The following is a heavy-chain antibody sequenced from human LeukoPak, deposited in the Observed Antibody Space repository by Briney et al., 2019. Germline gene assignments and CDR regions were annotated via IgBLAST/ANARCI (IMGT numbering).Heavy chain of an antibody. Sequence: GGSLRLSCAAFGLTFTSYGMHWVGQAPGKGLEWMAFIQYDGSNKYYADSVKDRFTISRDNSTNTLDLQMDSLRPEDTAVYYCARWIEAAGIEYHYYMDVWGRGTTVTVSS. CDR3: ARWIEAAGIEYHYYMDV. CDR2: IQYDGSNK. CDR1: GLTFTSYG. J-gene: IGHJ6*03. V-gene: IGHV3-30*02. D-gene: IGHD6-13*01.